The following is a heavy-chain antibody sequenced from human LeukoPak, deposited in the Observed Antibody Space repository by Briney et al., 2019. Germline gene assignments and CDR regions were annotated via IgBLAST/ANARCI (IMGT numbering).Heavy chain of an antibody. V-gene: IGHV1-69*13. CDR1: GGTFSSYG. CDR2: IIPIFGTA. D-gene: IGHD6-6*01. Sequence: ASVKVSCKASGGTFSSYGISWVRQAPGQGLEWMGGIIPIFGTANYAQKFQGRVTITADESTSTAYMELSSLRSEDTAAYYCARLDEYSSSSRYYGMDVWGQGTTVTVSS. J-gene: IGHJ6*02. CDR3: ARLDEYSSSSRYYGMDV.